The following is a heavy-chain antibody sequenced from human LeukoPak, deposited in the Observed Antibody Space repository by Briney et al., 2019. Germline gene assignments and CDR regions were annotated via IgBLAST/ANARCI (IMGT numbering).Heavy chain of an antibody. CDR2: INHSGST. Sequence: SETLSLTCAVYGGSFSGYYWSWIRQPPGKGLEWIGEINHSGSTNYNPSLKSRVTISVDTSKNQFPLKLSSVTAADTAVYYCARMAPYSYEPFDYWGQGTLVTVSS. CDR1: GGSFSGYY. V-gene: IGHV4-34*01. J-gene: IGHJ4*02. D-gene: IGHD5-18*01. CDR3: ARMAPYSYEPFDY.